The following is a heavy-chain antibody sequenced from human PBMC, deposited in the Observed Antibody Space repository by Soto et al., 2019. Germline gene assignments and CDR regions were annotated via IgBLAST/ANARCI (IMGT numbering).Heavy chain of an antibody. J-gene: IGHJ6*02. CDR1: GFTFSSYG. CDR3: ARDPTHLYSSGWSYYYGMDV. CDR2: IWYDGSNK. D-gene: IGHD6-19*01. Sequence: GGSLRLSCAASGFTFSSYGMHWVRQAPGKGLEWVAVIWYDGSNKYYADSVKGRFTISRDNSKNTLYLQMNSLRAEDTAVYYCARDPTHLYSSGWSYYYGMDVWGQGTTVTVSS. V-gene: IGHV3-33*01.